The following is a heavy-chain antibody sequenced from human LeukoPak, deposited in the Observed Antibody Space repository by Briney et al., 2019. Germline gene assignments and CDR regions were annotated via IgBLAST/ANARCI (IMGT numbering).Heavy chain of an antibody. V-gene: IGHV1-46*01. D-gene: IGHD5-12*01. J-gene: IGHJ5*02. CDR1: GYTFTSYY. CDR3: ASADGYNYWFDP. Sequence: ASVKVSCKASGYTFTSYYMHWVRQAPGQGLEWMGIINPSGGSTGYAQKFQGRVTMTRDTSTSTVYMELSSLRSEDTAVYYCASADGYNYWFDPWGQGTLVTVSS. CDR2: INPSGGST.